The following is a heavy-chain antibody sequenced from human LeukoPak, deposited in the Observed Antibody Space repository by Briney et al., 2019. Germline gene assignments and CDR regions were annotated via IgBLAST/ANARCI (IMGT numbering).Heavy chain of an antibody. D-gene: IGHD6-19*01. V-gene: IGHV4-59*12. CDR2: IYYSGST. CDR1: GGSISSYY. CDR3: ARRPWSIAVAGTRWFDP. Sequence: PSETLSLTCTVSGGSISSYYWSWIRQPPGKGLEWIGYIYYSGSTNYNPSLKSRVTISVDTSKNQFSLKLTSVTAADTAVYYCARRPWSIAVAGTRWFDPWGQGTLVTVSS. J-gene: IGHJ5*02.